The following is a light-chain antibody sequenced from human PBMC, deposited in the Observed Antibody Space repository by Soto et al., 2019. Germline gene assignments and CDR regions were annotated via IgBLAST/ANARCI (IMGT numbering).Light chain of an antibody. CDR1: QSVTSSF. CDR2: GAS. J-gene: IGKJ1*01. V-gene: IGKV3-20*01. CDR3: QQYGSSPWT. Sequence: EIVLTQSPGTLSLSLGERATLSCRASQSVTSSFLAWYQQKPGQAPRLLIYGASSRATGIPDRFSGSGSGTDFTLTISRLEPEDFAVYYCQQYGSSPWTFGQGTKVAIK.